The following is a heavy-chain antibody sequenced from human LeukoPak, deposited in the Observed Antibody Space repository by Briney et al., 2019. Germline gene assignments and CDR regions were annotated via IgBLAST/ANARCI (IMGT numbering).Heavy chain of an antibody. V-gene: IGHV4-59*01. CDR1: GGSISSYY. CDR3: ARGRYWSL. D-gene: IGHD3-3*01. CDR2: IYYSGST. J-gene: IGHJ4*02. Sequence: PSETLSLTCTVSGGSISSYYWSWIRQPPGKGLEWIGYIYYSGSTNYNPSLKSRISISVDTSKNQFSLKLSSVTAADTAVYYCARGRYWSLWGQGTLVIVSS.